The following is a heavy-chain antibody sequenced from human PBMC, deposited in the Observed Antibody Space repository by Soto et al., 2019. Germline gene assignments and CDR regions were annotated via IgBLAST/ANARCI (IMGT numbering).Heavy chain of an antibody. D-gene: IGHD6-13*01. CDR1: GGSISSYY. Sequence: SETLSLTCTVSGGSISSYYWSWIRQPPGKGLEWIGYIYYSGSTNYNPSLKSRVTISVDTSKNQFSLKLSSVTAADTAVDYCARGSSSWGGNYYYYGMDVWGQGTTVTVSS. CDR2: IYYSGST. CDR3: ARGSSSWGGNYYYYGMDV. J-gene: IGHJ6*02. V-gene: IGHV4-59*01.